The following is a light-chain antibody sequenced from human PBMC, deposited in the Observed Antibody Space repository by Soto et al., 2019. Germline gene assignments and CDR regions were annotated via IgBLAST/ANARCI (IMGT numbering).Light chain of an antibody. CDR2: DAS. CDR3: QQRSNWPPVIT. CDR1: QSFSSY. Sequence: EIVLTQSPATLSLSPGERATLSCRASQSFSSYLAWYHQKPGQAPRLLIYDASKRATGIPARFSGRGSGTDFTLNISSLEPEDFAVYYCQQRSNWPPVITFGQGTLLEMK. J-gene: IGKJ5*01. V-gene: IGKV3-11*01.